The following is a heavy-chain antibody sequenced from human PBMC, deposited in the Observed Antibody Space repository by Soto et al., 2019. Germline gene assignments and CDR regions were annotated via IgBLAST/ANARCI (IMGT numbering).Heavy chain of an antibody. CDR2: IWYDGGKK. Sequence: GGSLRLSCEASGFLFSTYGMHWVRQAPGKGLEWVALIWYDGGKKYYAGSVKGRFTISRDNSKNTMYLQMRNLRADDTAVYYCARVFYDFWPVDYWGQGTLVTVSS. V-gene: IGHV3-33*01. CDR3: ARVFYDFWPVDY. CDR1: GFLFSTYG. D-gene: IGHD3-16*01. J-gene: IGHJ4*02.